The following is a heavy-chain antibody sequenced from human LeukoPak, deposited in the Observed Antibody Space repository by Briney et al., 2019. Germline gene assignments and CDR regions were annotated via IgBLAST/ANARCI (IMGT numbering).Heavy chain of an antibody. CDR2: FSWNSGSI. D-gene: IGHD3-9*01. J-gene: IGHJ4*02. V-gene: IGHV3-9*01. Sequence: SRSLRLSCAASGFTFDDYAMHWVRQAPGKGLECVSGFSWNSGSIGYADSVKGRFTISRDNAKNSLYMQMNSLRDEDTALYYCAKGLAPFCAWLSPFDYWGQGTLVTVSS. CDR1: GFTFDDYA. CDR3: AKGLAPFCAWLSPFDY.